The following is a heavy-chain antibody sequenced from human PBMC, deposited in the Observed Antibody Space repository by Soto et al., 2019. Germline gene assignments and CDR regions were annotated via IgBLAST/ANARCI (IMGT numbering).Heavy chain of an antibody. CDR3: ARHPTWEMATGYYYYGIDV. CDR1: GYSFTSYW. V-gene: IGHV5-51*01. Sequence: RTPGESLKISCKGSGYSFTSYWIGWVRQMPGKGLEWMGIIYPGDSDTRYSPSFQGQVTISADKSISTAYLQWSSLKASDTAMYYCARHPTWEMATGYYYYGIDVWAQGNTVTVSS. D-gene: IGHD5-12*01. CDR2: IYPGDSDT. J-gene: IGHJ6*02.